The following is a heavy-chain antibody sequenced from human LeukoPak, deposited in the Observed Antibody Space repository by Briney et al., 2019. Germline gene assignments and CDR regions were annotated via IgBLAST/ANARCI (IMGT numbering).Heavy chain of an antibody. V-gene: IGHV1-2*02. CDR1: GYTFNRYY. J-gene: IGHJ4*02. CDR3: AREDNWNYDY. CDR2: LNPNSGVT. D-gene: IGHD1-7*01. Sequence: APVKVSCKASGYTFNRYYMHWVRQAPGHGLEWMGWLNPNSGVTKYAQKFQGRVTVTRDTSISTAYMESSSLRSDDTAVYYCAREDNWNYDYWGQGTLVTVSS.